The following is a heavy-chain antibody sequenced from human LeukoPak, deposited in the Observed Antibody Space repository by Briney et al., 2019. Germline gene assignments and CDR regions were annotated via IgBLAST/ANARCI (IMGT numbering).Heavy chain of an antibody. CDR1: GYSFTTYW. V-gene: IGHV5-51*01. D-gene: IGHD6-19*01. Sequence: GESLKITCKGSGYSFTTYWIGWVRQMPGKGPEWMGVINPSDSDTRYSPSFQGQVTISADKSISTAYLQWSSLKASDAALYYCARYSGGYIDFRGQGTLVTVSS. CDR2: INPSDSDT. CDR3: ARYSGGYIDF. J-gene: IGHJ4*02.